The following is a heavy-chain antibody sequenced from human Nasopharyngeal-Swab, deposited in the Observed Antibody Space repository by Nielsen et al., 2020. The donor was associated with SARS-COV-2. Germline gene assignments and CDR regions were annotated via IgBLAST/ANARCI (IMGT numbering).Heavy chain of an antibody. CDR2: ISDSGGRT. CDR1: GFTLNTYA. CDR3: AGGNSADH. V-gene: IGHV3-23*01. Sequence: GGSLRLSCASSGFTLNTYAMSWVRQAPGAGLEWVSAISDSGGRTYYADSVKGRFTISRDNSQNTLFLQMNSLRAEDTAVYYCAGGNSADHWGQGTLVTVSS. D-gene: IGHD4-23*01. J-gene: IGHJ4*02.